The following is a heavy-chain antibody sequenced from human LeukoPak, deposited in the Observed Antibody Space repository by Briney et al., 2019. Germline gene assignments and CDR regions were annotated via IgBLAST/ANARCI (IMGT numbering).Heavy chain of an antibody. Sequence: SETLSLTCTVSGYSIRSGYYWGWIRQPPGKGLEWIGTMYHSGITYYNPSLKSRVTISVDTSKNQFSLKQSSVTAAETAVYYCARVYSLVGQYFDYWSQGTLVTVSS. J-gene: IGHJ4*02. CDR3: ARVYSLVGQYFDY. CDR1: GYSIRSGYY. V-gene: IGHV4-38-2*02. CDR2: MYHSGIT. D-gene: IGHD2-21*01.